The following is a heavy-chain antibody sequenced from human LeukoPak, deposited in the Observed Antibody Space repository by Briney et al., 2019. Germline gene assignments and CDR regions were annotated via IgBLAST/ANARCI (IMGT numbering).Heavy chain of an antibody. CDR2: ISYDGSNK. CDR3: ARASDYYDSSGYYQGSYYFDY. CDR1: GFTFTSYA. J-gene: IGHJ4*01. D-gene: IGHD3-22*01. V-gene: IGHV3-30-3*01. Sequence: GRSLRLSCAASGFTFTSYAMHWVRQAPGKGLEWVAVISYDGSNKYYADSVKGRFTISRDNSKNTLYLQMNSLRAEDTAVYYCARASDYYDSSGYYQGSYYFDYWDHGTLVTVSS.